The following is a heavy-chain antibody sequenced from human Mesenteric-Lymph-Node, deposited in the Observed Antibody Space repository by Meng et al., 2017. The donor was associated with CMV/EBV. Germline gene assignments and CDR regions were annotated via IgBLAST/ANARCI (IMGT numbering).Heavy chain of an antibody. J-gene: IGHJ4*02. CDR1: GFTFDDYT. Sequence: GGSLRLSCAASGFTFDDYTMHWVRQAPGKGLEWVSLISWDGGSTYYADSVKGRFTISRDNAKNSLYLQMNSLRAEDTAVYYCAREPYDFWSGPGALDYWGQGTLVTVSS. CDR2: ISWDGGST. D-gene: IGHD3-3*01. CDR3: AREPYDFWSGPGALDY. V-gene: IGHV3-43*01.